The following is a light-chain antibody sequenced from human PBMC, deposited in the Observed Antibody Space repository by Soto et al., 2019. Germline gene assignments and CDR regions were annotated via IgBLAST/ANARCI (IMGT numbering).Light chain of an antibody. J-gene: IGKJ5*01. V-gene: IGKV4-1*01. Sequence: DIVMTQSPDSLAVSLGEGATINCKWSRRVLYGSNNKNYLAWNQQVPGQPPKPIIYWASTRESGVPDRFSGSGSGTDFTLTISSLQAEDVAVYYCQQYYSTPITSGQGTRLEIK. CDR3: QQYYSTPIT. CDR1: RRVLYGSNNKNY. CDR2: WAS.